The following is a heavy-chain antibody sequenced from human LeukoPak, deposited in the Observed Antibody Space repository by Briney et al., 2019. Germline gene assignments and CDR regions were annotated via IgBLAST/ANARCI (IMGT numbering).Heavy chain of an antibody. Sequence: HGGSLRLSCVVSGLTVNSNYMSWVRQAPGKGLEWVSVIYSGGTTNYADSVKGRFVVYRDNSKNTLYLQMNSLRAEDTAVYYCASKVTTAYWGQGTLVTVSS. CDR2: IYSGGTT. J-gene: IGHJ4*02. D-gene: IGHD1-14*01. CDR1: GLTVNSNY. CDR3: ASKVTTAY. V-gene: IGHV3-66*01.